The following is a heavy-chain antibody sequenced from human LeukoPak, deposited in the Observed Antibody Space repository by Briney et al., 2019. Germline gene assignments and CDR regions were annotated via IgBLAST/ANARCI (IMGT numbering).Heavy chain of an antibody. Sequence: KASETLSLTCTVSGGSISSYYWSWIRQPPGKGLEWIGHIYYSGSTNYNPSLKSRVTISVDTSKNQFSLKLSSVTAADTAVYYCASTDILTGTTFDYWGQGTLVTVSS. CDR1: GGSISSYY. CDR2: IYYSGST. V-gene: IGHV4-59*01. J-gene: IGHJ4*02. CDR3: ASTDILTGTTFDY. D-gene: IGHD3-9*01.